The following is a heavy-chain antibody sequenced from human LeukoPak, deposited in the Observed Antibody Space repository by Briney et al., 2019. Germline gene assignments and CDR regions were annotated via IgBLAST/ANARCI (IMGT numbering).Heavy chain of an antibody. CDR1: GGSISSYY. V-gene: IGHV4-59*01. CDR2: IYYSGST. D-gene: IGHD6-13*01. Sequence: SETLSLTCTVSGGSISSYYWSWIRQPPGKGLEWIGYIYYSGSTNYNPSLKSRVTISVDTSKNQFSLKLSSVTAADTAVYYCARDSMYSSSWYRNNWFDPWGQGTLVTVSS. J-gene: IGHJ5*02. CDR3: ARDSMYSSSWYRNNWFDP.